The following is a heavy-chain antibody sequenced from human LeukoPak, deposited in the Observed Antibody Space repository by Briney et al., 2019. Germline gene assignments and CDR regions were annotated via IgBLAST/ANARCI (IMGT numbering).Heavy chain of an antibody. CDR3: AKVRGVYCSSPACYYYDS. D-gene: IGHD2-2*01. Sequence: GGSLRLSCGASGFTFSSYAMSWVRQTPGRGQEWVAGVSPSGGRTLYADSVEGRFTISRDNSNDTVYLQLSSLRAEDSALYYCAKVRGVYCSSPACYYYDSWGQGTPVTVSS. CDR1: GFTFSSYA. J-gene: IGHJ4*02. V-gene: IGHV3-23*01. CDR2: VSPSGGRT.